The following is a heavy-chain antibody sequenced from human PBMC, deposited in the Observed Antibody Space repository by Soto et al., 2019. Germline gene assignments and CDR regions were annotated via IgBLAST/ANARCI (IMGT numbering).Heavy chain of an antibody. J-gene: IGHJ4*02. Sequence: ASVKVSCKASGYTFTSYGISWVRQAPGQRLEWMGWINAGNGNTKYSQKFQGRVTITRDTSASTAYMELSSLRSEDTAVYYCARGITLPNPLDYWGQGTLVTVSS. V-gene: IGHV1-3*01. D-gene: IGHD1-20*01. CDR2: INAGNGNT. CDR1: GYTFTSYG. CDR3: ARGITLPNPLDY.